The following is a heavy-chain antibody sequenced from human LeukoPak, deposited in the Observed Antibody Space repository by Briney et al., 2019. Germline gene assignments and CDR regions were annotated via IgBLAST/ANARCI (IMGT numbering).Heavy chain of an antibody. D-gene: IGHD6-19*01. Sequence: ASVKVSCKASGYTFTSYYMHWVRQAPGQGLEWMGIINPSGGSTSYAQKFQGRVTMTRDTSTSTAYMELSSLRSEDTAVYYCARGNSFSSGWSPSYYYYGMDVWGKGTTVTVSS. CDR2: INPSGGST. V-gene: IGHV1-46*01. J-gene: IGHJ6*04. CDR3: ARGNSFSSGWSPSYYYYGMDV. CDR1: GYTFTSYY.